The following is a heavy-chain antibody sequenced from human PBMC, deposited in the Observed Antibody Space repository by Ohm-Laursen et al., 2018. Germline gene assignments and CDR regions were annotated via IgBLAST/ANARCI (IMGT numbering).Heavy chain of an antibody. J-gene: IGHJ4*02. CDR2: IYSSGST. D-gene: IGHD7-27*01. V-gene: IGHV4-4*07. CDR1: GDSISSYY. Sequence: GTLSLTCTVSGDSISSYYWSWIRQPAGKGLEWIGRIYSSGSTNHNPSLKSRVTISVDTSKNQFSLKLSSVTAADTAVYYCARQLGMRDYFDYWGQGTLVTVSS. CDR3: ARQLGMRDYFDY.